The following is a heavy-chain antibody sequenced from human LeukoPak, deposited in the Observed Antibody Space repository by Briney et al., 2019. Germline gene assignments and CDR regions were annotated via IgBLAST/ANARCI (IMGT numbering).Heavy chain of an antibody. CDR2: VYTNERT. J-gene: IGHJ5*01. V-gene: IGHV4-4*07. CDR3: ARDLGFPARFDS. CDR1: GDSLTIFY. Sequence: PSETLSLTCTVSGDSLTIFYWSWIRQPAGKGLEWIGRVYTNERTKYNPSLKSRLTMSVDTSSNQVFLRLTSVSAADTAFYYCARDLGFPARFDSWGQGILVTVSS. D-gene: IGHD3-16*01.